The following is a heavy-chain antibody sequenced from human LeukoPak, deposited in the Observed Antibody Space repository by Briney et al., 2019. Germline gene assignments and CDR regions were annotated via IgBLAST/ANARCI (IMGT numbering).Heavy chain of an antibody. Sequence: GASVKVSCKASGYTFTGYYMHWVRQAPGQGLEWMGWINPNSGGTNYAQKFQGRVTMTRDTSISTAYMELSRLRSDDTAVYYCASSYIVVVPAAPYYYYMDVWGKGTTVTVSS. J-gene: IGHJ6*03. CDR3: ASSYIVVVPAAPYYYYMDV. V-gene: IGHV1-2*02. CDR1: GYTFTGYY. CDR2: INPNSGGT. D-gene: IGHD2-2*01.